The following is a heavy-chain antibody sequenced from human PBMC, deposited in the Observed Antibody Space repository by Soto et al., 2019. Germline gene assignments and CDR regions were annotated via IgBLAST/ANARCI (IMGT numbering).Heavy chain of an antibody. V-gene: IGHV3-9*01. Sequence: SGGSLRLSCVTSGFYFDNYAMHWVRQAPGKGPEWVSGLSGNSDIVAYADSVKGRFTISRDNAKKSLYLQMNNLRPEDTGLYYCVISTGHLSAAFDYCGQGPLRTVS. CDR3: VISTGHLSAAFDY. D-gene: IGHD6-19*01. J-gene: IGHJ4*02. CDR2: LSGNSDIV. CDR1: GFYFDNYA.